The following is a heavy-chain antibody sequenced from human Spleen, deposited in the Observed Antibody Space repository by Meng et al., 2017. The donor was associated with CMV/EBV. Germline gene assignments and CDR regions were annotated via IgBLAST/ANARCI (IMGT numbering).Heavy chain of an antibody. J-gene: IGHJ6*02. CDR3: ARAGYSSSWHLYYYYYGMDV. D-gene: IGHD6-13*01. Sequence: SCAISGDSVSSNSAAWNWIRQSPSRGLEWLGRTYYRSKWYNDYAVSVKSRITINPDTSKNQFSLKLSSVTAADTAVYYCARAGYSSSWHLYYYYYGMDVWGQGTTVTVSS. CDR1: GDSVSSNSAA. CDR2: TYYRSKWYN. V-gene: IGHV6-1*01.